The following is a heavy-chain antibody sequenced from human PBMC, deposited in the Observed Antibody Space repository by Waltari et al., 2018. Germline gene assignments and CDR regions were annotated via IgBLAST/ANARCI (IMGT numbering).Heavy chain of an antibody. CDR3: ATYIGASVGTAAFDV. CDR2: VSYSGTT. V-gene: IGHV4-39*01. CDR1: GFSITTHTRS. D-gene: IGHD5-12*01. J-gene: IGHJ3*01. Sequence: QLQLQDAGPRLVRPSEPLSPICRVAGFSITTHTRSLAWIRQSPGQGLEWIGTVSYSGTTYISPSLKSRVSVSRDTSKNQVSLILGSVTAADMAVYYCATYIGASVGTAAFDVWGQGTMVTVSS.